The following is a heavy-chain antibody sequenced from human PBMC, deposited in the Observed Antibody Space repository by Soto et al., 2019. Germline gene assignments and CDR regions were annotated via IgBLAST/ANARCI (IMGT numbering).Heavy chain of an antibody. J-gene: IGHJ6*03. V-gene: IGHV1-8*01. Sequence: ASMKVSCKASGYTFTSYDINWVRQATGQGLEWMGWMNPNSGNTGYAQKFQGRVTMTRNTSISTAYMELSSLRSEDTAVYYCARGQRIDYYYYYYMDVWGKGTTVTVSS. CDR2: MNPNSGNT. CDR1: GYTFTSYD. CDR3: ARGQRIDYYYYYYMDV. D-gene: IGHD2-15*01.